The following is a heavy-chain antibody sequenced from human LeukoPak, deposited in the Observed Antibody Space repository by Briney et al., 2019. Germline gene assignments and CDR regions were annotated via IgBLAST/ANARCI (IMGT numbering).Heavy chain of an antibody. J-gene: IGHJ5*02. CDR3: ARAADSDVNWFDP. D-gene: IGHD3-22*01. CDR2: INNDGKST. CDR1: GFTFSSYW. V-gene: IGHV3-74*01. Sequence: GGSRRLSCAASGFTFSSYWMSWVRQAPGKGLVWVSRINNDGKSTSHADSVKGRFTISRDNAKNTLYLQMNSLRAEDTAVYYCARAADSDVNWFDPWGQGTLVTVSS.